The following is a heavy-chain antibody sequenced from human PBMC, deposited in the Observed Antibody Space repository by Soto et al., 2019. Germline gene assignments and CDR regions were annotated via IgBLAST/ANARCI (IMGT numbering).Heavy chain of an antibody. D-gene: IGHD2-15*01. CDR2: INAGNGTT. J-gene: IGHJ4*01. Sequence: QVQLVQSGAEEKKPGASVKVSCKASGYTFTSYAMHWVRQAPGQRLEWMGWINAGNGTTKHSQKFQGRVTITRDTPASTAYMELSSLRSEDTAVYYCARGTVVTHIGYWGHGTLVTVSS. CDR1: GYTFTSYA. V-gene: IGHV1-3*05. CDR3: ARGTVVTHIGY.